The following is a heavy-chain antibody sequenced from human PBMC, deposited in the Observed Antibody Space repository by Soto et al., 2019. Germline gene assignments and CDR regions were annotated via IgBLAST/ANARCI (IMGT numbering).Heavy chain of an antibody. V-gene: IGHV4-59*08. D-gene: IGHD4-17*01. J-gene: IGHJ6*03. CDR3: ARHGSTTVKTYYYYYYMDV. CDR2: IYYSGST. CDR1: GGSISSYY. Sequence: SETLSLTCTVSGGSISSYYWSWIRQPPGKGLEWIGYIYYSGSTNYNPSLKSRVTISVDTSKNQFSLKLSSVTAADTAVYYCARHGSTTVKTYYYYYYMDVWGKGTTVTVSS.